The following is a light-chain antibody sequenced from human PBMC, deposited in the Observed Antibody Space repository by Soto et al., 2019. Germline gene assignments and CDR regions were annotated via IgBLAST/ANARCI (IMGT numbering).Light chain of an antibody. J-gene: IGLJ1*01. CDR2: EVS. V-gene: IGLV2-14*01. Sequence: QSVLTQPASVSGSPGQSITISCTGTSSDVGGYNYVSWYQQHPGKAPKLMIYEVSNRPSGVSNRFSGSKSGNTASLTISGLQADDEADYYCSSYTSSSTIFVFGTGTKLTVL. CDR3: SSYTSSSTIFV. CDR1: SSDVGGYNY.